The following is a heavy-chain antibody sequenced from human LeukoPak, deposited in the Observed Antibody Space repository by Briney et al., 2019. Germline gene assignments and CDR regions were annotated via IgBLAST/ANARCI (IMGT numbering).Heavy chain of an antibody. J-gene: IGHJ4*02. Sequence: ASVKLSCKPSGYTFTSYYMHWVRQAPGQGLEWMGIINPSGGSTSYAQKFQGKVTMTRDTSTSTVYIELSSLRSEDTAVYYCALGRALADYYFDYWGQGTLVTVSS. CDR3: ALGRALADYYFDY. V-gene: IGHV1-46*01. CDR2: INPSGGST. D-gene: IGHD1-26*01. CDR1: GYTFTSYY.